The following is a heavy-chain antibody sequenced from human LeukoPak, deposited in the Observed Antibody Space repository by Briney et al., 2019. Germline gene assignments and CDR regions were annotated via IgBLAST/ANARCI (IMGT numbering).Heavy chain of an antibody. J-gene: IGHJ3*02. CDR2: IRSKAYGGTT. CDR1: GFTFGDYA. D-gene: IGHD6-19*01. V-gene: IGHV3-49*04. Sequence: PGGSLRLSCTASGFTFGDYAMSWVRQAPGKGLEWVGFIRSKAYGGTTEYAASVKGRFTISRDDSKSIAYLQMNSLKTEDTAVYYCTRAGQWPIVLAFDIWGQGTMVTVSS. CDR3: TRAGQWPIVLAFDI.